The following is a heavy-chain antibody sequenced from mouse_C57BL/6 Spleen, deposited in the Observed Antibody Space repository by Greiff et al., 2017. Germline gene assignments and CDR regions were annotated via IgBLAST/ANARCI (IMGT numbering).Heavy chain of an antibody. J-gene: IGHJ4*01. CDR3: ARSGHYGSSYNYAMDY. V-gene: IGHV1-54*01. Sequence: QVQLQQSGAELVRPGTSVKVSCKASGYAFTTYLIEWVKQRPGQGLEWIGVINPGSGGTNSNEKFKGKATLPADQSSSTAYMQLSSLTSEDSAGYFGARSGHYGSSYNYAMDYWGQGTSVTVSS. D-gene: IGHD1-1*01. CDR1: GYAFTTYL. CDR2: INPGSGGT.